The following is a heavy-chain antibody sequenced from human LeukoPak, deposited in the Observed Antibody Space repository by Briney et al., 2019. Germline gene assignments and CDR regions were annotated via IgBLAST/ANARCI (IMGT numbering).Heavy chain of an antibody. CDR1: GFSFSNFG. D-gene: IGHD4-17*01. CDR3: AKASGFGDYNYYYYYMDV. Sequence: PGGSLRLSCAASGFSFSNFGMSWVRQAPGKGLEWVSAISGSGGSTYYADSVKGRFTISRDNSENTLYLQMNSLRAEDTAVYYCAKASGFGDYNYYYYYMDVWGKGTTVTISS. CDR2: ISGSGGST. V-gene: IGHV3-23*01. J-gene: IGHJ6*03.